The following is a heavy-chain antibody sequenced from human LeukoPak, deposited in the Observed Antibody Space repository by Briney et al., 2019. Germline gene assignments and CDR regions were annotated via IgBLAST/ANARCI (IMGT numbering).Heavy chain of an antibody. D-gene: IGHD5-18*01. Sequence: PSETLSLTCAVYGGSFSAYYWSWIRQPPGKGLEWIGEINHSGSTNYNPSLKSRVTISVDTSKNQFSLKLSSVTAADTAVYYCASRGYSYGCPGYWGQGTLVTVSS. CDR3: ASRGYSYGCPGY. CDR2: INHSGST. V-gene: IGHV4-34*01. J-gene: IGHJ4*02. CDR1: GGSFSAYY.